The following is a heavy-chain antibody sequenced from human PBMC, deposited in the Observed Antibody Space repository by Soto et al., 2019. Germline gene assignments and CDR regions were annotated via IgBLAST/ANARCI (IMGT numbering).Heavy chain of an antibody. J-gene: IGHJ4*02. CDR2: ISGSGDST. Sequence: EVPLLDSGGGLVQPGGSLRLSCAASGFTFSNYAMNWVRQAPGKGLEWVSVISGSGDSTYYADSVKGRFTISRDNSKNTLYLQMNSLRAEDTAVYYCARRGPGSYFDYWGQGTLVTVSS. CDR3: ARRGPGSYFDY. V-gene: IGHV3-23*01. D-gene: IGHD2-15*01. CDR1: GFTFSNYA.